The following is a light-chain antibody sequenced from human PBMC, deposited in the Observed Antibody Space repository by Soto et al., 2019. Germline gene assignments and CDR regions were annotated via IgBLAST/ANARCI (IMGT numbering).Light chain of an antibody. CDR3: SSYTSSRTLA. Sequence: QSALTQPASVSASPGQSITISCTGTSSDVGAYNYVSWYQQHPGKAPKLMIYDVSNRPSGVSNRFSGSKSGNTASLTISGLQAEDEADYYCSSYTSSRTLAFGGGTKLTVL. CDR2: DVS. J-gene: IGLJ2*01. V-gene: IGLV2-14*03. CDR1: SSDVGAYNY.